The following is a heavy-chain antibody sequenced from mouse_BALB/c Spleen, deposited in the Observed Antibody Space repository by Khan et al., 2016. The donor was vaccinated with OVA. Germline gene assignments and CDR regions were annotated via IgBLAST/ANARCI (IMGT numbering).Heavy chain of an antibody. CDR2: ISSSGSA. Sequence: EVKLLESGPGLVKPSQSLPLTCTVTGYSITSDYAWNWIRQFPGDRLEWMGYISSSGSASYNPSLKSRISITRDTSKNQFFLQLKSVTTEDTATYFCARSLYYSYGYGLDYWGRGSSVTVSS. D-gene: IGHD2-14*01. CDR1: GYSITSDYA. CDR3: ARSLYYSYGYGLDY. V-gene: IGHV3-2*02. J-gene: IGHJ4*01.